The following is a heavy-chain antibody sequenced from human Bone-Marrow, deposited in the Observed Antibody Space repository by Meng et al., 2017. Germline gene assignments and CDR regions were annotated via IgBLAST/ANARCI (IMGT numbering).Heavy chain of an antibody. CDR3: SVGELLPTWFDP. CDR1: GGSISSSSYY. J-gene: IGHJ5*02. Sequence: QLQLQESGPGLVKPSETLSPTCTVSGGSISSSSYYWGWIRQPPGKGLEWIGSFYYSGSTFSNPSLKNRVTISVDTSQNQFSLKLSSVTASDTAVYYCSVGELLPTWFDPWGQGTLVTVSS. V-gene: IGHV4-39*01. CDR2: FYYSGST. D-gene: IGHD1-26*01.